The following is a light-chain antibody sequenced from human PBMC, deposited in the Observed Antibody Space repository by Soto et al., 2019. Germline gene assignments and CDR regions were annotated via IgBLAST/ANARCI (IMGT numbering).Light chain of an antibody. J-gene: IGLJ1*01. CDR1: GSNVGASYD. CDR3: ATWDDSLNGRV. CDR2: YDD. Sequence: QSVLTQPPSVSGAPGQTITMSCTGSGSNVGASYDVHWYQVLPGAGPRLLIYYDDLLPSGVSDRFSGSKSGTSASLAISGLQSEDEADYYCATWDDSLNGRVFGTGTKVIVL. V-gene: IGLV1-36*01.